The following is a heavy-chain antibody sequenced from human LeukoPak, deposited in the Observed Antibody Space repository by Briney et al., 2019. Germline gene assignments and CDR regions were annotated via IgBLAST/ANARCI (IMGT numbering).Heavy chain of an antibody. CDR2: IYYSGST. V-gene: IGHV4-39*07. Sequence: PSETLSLTCTVSGGSISSSSYYWGWIRQPPGKGLEWIESIYYSGSTYYNPSLKSRVTISVDTSKNQFSLKLSSVTAADTAVYYCARDSSGYQYYFDYWGQGTLVTVSS. CDR3: ARDSSGYQYYFDY. D-gene: IGHD3-22*01. CDR1: GGSISSSSYY. J-gene: IGHJ4*02.